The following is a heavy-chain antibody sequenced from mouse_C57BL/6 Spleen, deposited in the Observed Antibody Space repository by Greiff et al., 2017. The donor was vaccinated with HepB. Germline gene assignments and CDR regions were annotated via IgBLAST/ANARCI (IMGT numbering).Heavy chain of an antibody. CDR1: GFTFSDYG. CDR3: ARGVTNDY. J-gene: IGHJ2*01. CDR2: ISSGSSTI. V-gene: IGHV5-17*01. Sequence: DVKLVESGGGLVKPGGSLKLSCAASGFTFSDYGMHWVRQAPEKGLEWVAYISSGSSTIYYADTVKGRFTISRDNAKNTLFLQMTSLRSEDTAMYYCARGVTNDYWGQGTTLTVSS. D-gene: IGHD2-2*01.